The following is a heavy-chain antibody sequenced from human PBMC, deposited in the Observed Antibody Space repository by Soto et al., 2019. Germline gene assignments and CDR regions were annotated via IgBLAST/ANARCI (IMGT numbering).Heavy chain of an antibody. J-gene: IGHJ6*02. D-gene: IGHD3-10*01. V-gene: IGHV3-23*01. CDR1: GFTFGDHA. CDR3: AKGLPIMVRKVIIPPQYYYGMDV. Sequence: GGSLRLSCAASGFTFGDHAMSWVRQAPGKGLEGVSVISGSGGITYYEDSVKGRFTISRDNAKNTLYLQMNSLRAEDTAVYYCAKGLPIMVRKVIIPPQYYYGMDVWGQGTTVTVSS. CDR2: ISGSGGIT.